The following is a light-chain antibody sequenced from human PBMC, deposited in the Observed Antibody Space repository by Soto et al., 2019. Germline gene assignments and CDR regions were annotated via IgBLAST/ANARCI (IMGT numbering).Light chain of an antibody. CDR2: LNSDGSH. J-gene: IGLJ3*02. CDR3: QTWGTGPWV. V-gene: IGLV4-69*01. CDR1: SGHSSYA. Sequence: QLVLTQSPSASASLGASVELTCTLSSGHSSYAIAWHQQQPEKGPRYLMKLNSDGSHSKGDGIPDRFSGSNSGAERYLTISSLQSEDEADYYCQTWGTGPWVFGGGTKLTVL.